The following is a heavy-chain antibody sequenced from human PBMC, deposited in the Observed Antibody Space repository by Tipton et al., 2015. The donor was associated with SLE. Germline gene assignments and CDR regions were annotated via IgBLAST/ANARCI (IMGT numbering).Heavy chain of an antibody. D-gene: IGHD6-13*01. Sequence: SLRLSCAASGFTFSSYAMHWVRQAPGKGLEWVAFISYDGSNKYYADSVKGRFTISRDNSKNTLYLQMNSLRAEETAVYYCASALSRGIANSWGQGTLVSVSS. CDR3: ASALSRGIANS. V-gene: IGHV3-30*04. J-gene: IGHJ4*02. CDR2: ISYDGSNK. CDR1: GFTFSSYA.